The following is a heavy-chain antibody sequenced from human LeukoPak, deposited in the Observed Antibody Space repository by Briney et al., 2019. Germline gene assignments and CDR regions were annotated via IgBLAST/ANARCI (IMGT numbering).Heavy chain of an antibody. CDR2: INHSGST. CDR3: ARGRHGPDSSGRYSLWYYYYYGMDV. V-gene: IGHV4-34*01. Sequence: PGGSLRLSCAASGFTFSSYWMSWVRQPPGKGLEWIGEINHSGSTNYNPSLKSRVTISVDTSKNQFSLKLSSVTAADTAVYYCARGRHGPDSSGRYSLWYYYYYGMDVWGQGTTVTVSS. D-gene: IGHD3-22*01. J-gene: IGHJ6*02. CDR1: GFTFSSYW.